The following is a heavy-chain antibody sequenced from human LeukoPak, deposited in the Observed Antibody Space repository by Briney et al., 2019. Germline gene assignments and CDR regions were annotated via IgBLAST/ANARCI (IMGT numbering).Heavy chain of an antibody. CDR3: AIVYDTAPY. V-gene: IGHV3-23*01. Sequence: GGSLRLSCAASGFTFSNYAMTWVRQAPGKGLEWVSALGASGVSAYYADSVQGRFSISRDNSKDTLYLQLNSLRDEDTAVYWCAIVYDTAPYWGQGTLVTVSS. D-gene: IGHD3-22*01. J-gene: IGHJ4*02. CDR1: GFTFSNYA. CDR2: LGASGVSA.